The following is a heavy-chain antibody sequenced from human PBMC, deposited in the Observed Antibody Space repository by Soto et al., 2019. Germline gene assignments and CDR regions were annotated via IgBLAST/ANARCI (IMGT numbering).Heavy chain of an antibody. CDR1: GFTFSSYS. V-gene: IGHV3-48*02. Sequence: PGGSLRLSCAASGFTFSSYSMNWVRQAPGKGLEWVSYISSSSSTIYYADSVKGRFTISRDNAKNSLYLQMNSLRDEDTAVYYCARVADYYYYYGMDVWGQGTTVTVSS. D-gene: IGHD6-19*01. CDR2: ISSSSSTI. CDR3: ARVADYYYYYGMDV. J-gene: IGHJ6*02.